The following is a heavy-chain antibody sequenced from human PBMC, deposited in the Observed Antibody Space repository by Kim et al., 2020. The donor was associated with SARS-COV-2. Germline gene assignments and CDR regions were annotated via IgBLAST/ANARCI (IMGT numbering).Heavy chain of an antibody. V-gene: IGHV3-7*03. CDR3: ARGRRIAV. D-gene: IGHD6-25*01. CDR1: GFTLNGYS. Sequence: GGSLRLSCAASGFTLNGYSMNWVRQAPGKGLEWVSNINEDGGETYYADSVKGRFTISRDNSKNSLYLQMNSLRADDTAVYYCARGRRIAVWGQRTRFTVS. J-gene: IGHJ3*01. CDR2: INEDGGET.